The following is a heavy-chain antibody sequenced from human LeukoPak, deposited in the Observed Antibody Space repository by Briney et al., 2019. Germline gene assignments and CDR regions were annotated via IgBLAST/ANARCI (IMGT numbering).Heavy chain of an antibody. CDR2: ISAYNGNT. J-gene: IGHJ6*03. CDR3: ARLEEQLVLGYYYMDV. V-gene: IGHV1-18*01. Sequence: GASVKVSCKASGYTFTSYGISWVRQAPGQGLEWMGWISAYNGNTNYAQKLQGRVTMTTDTSTSTAYMELRSLRSDDTAVYYCARLEEQLVLGYYYMDVWGKGTTVTVSS. D-gene: IGHD6-6*01. CDR1: GYTFTSYG.